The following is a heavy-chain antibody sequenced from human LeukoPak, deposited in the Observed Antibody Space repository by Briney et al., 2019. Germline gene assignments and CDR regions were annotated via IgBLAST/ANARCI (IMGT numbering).Heavy chain of an antibody. CDR2: MYYSGTT. V-gene: IGHV4-39*01. Sequence: PSETLSLTCTVSGGSVSSSTYYWGWIRQPPGKGLEWIGSMYYSGTTYYNSTLRGRVTISRDTSKNQFSLKLTSVTVADTAVYYCASRPDLSGYSFLDFWGQGTLVTVSS. D-gene: IGHD3-9*01. CDR3: ASRPDLSGYSFLDF. CDR1: GGSVSSSTYY. J-gene: IGHJ4*02.